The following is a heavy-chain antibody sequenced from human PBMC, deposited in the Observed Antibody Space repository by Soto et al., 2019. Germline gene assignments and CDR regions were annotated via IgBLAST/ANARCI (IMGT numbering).Heavy chain of an antibody. V-gene: IGHV5-51*01. CDR2: IYPGDSDT. CDR1: GYSFTSYW. Sequence: GESLKISCKGSGYSFTSYWIGWVRQMPGKGLEWMGIIYPGDSDTRYSPSFQGQVTISADKSISTAYLQWGSLKASDTAMYYCASALVITGTTYGMDVWGQGTTVTVSS. D-gene: IGHD1-7*01. J-gene: IGHJ6*02. CDR3: ASALVITGTTYGMDV.